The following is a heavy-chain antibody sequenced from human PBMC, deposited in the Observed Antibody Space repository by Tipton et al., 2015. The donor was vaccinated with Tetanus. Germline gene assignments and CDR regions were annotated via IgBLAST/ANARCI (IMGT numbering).Heavy chain of an antibody. J-gene: IGHJ4*02. Sequence: TLSLTCTVSGDSVSGYYWSWIRQPPGKGLEWVGYVYYTGDTNYNPSLKSRVTISVDTSKSQFSLRLTSVTAADTAVYYCARSKLLWFGESLSGFDSWGQGTLVTVSA. CDR3: ARSKLLWFGESLSGFDS. CDR1: GDSVSGYY. CDR2: VYYTGDT. D-gene: IGHD3-10*01. V-gene: IGHV4-59*02.